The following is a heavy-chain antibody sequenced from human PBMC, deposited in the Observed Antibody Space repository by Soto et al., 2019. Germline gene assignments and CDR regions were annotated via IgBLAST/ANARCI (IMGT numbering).Heavy chain of an antibody. CDR2: ISGDNGKT. Sequence: QVQLVQSGAEVKKPGASVKVSCKASGYSFTRYDIIWVRQAPGQGLEWMGWISGDNGKTKYAQKIQGRVTMTTDTSTNTGYMELRNLRSDDTAVYYCARWIRGDYSDWIDPWGQGTLVTVSS. D-gene: IGHD2-15*01. CDR3: ARWIRGDYSDWIDP. V-gene: IGHV1-18*04. CDR1: GYSFTRYD. J-gene: IGHJ5*02.